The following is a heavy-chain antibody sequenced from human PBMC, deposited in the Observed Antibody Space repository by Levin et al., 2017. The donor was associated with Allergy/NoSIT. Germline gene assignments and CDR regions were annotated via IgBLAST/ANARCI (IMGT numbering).Heavy chain of an antibody. CDR1: GFTFSSYG. Sequence: GGSLRLSCAASGFTFSSYGMHWVRQAPGKGLEWVAVIWYDGSNKYYADSVKGRFTISRDNSKNTLYLQMNSLRAEDTAVYYCARGRVVVGSGSSYYGMDVWGQGTTVTVSS. V-gene: IGHV3-33*01. J-gene: IGHJ6*02. D-gene: IGHD3-10*02. CDR2: IWYDGSNK. CDR3: ARGRVVVGSGSSYYGMDV.